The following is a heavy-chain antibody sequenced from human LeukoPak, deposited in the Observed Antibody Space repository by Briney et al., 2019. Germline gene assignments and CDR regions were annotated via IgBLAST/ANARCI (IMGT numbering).Heavy chain of an antibody. CDR1: GGTFSSYA. CDR3: ARDPPSWRELGREAFDI. D-gene: IGHD1-26*01. J-gene: IGHJ3*02. Sequence: SVKVSYKASGGTFSSYAISWVRQAPGQGPEWMGGIIPIFGTANYAQKFQGRVTITADESTSTAYMELSSLRSEDTAVSYCARDPPSWRELGREAFDIWGQGTMVTVSS. CDR2: IIPIFGTA. V-gene: IGHV1-69*13.